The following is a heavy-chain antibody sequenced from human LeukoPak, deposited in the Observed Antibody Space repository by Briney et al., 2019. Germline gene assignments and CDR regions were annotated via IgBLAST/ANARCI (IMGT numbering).Heavy chain of an antibody. CDR2: IYYSGST. D-gene: IGHD1-26*01. Sequence: SETLSLTCTVSGGSISSGDYYWGWIRQPPGKGLEWIGYIYYSGSTYYNPSLKSRVTISVDTSKNQFSLKLSSVTAADTAVYHCARGSGSYLNWFDPWGQGTLVTVSS. CDR3: ARGSGSYLNWFDP. CDR1: GGSISSGDYY. J-gene: IGHJ5*02. V-gene: IGHV4-30-4*01.